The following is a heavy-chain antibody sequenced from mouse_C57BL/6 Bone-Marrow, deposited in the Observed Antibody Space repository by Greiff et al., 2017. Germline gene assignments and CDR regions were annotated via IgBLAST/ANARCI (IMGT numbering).Heavy chain of an antibody. V-gene: IGHV1-82*01. CDR3: ARGGPYYGSSFDY. Sequence: QVQLKQSGPELVKPGASVKISCKASGYAFSSSWMNWVKQRPGKGLEWIGRLYPGDGDTNYNGKFKGKATLTADKSSSTAYMQLSSLTSEDSAVYFCARGGPYYGSSFDYWGQGTTLTVSS. CDR1: GYAFSSSW. D-gene: IGHD1-1*01. CDR2: LYPGDGDT. J-gene: IGHJ2*01.